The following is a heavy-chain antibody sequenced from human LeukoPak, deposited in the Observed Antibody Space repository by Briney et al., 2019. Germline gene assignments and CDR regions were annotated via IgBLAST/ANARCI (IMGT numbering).Heavy chain of an antibody. J-gene: IGHJ5*02. Sequence: SETLSLTCAVYGGSFSGYYWSWIRQPPGKGLEWIGEINHSGSTNYNPSLKSRVTISVDTSKNQFSLKLSSVTAADTAVYYCARLVPMGWFDPWGQGTLVTVSS. CDR1: GGSFSGYY. D-gene: IGHD2-8*01. CDR2: INHSGST. V-gene: IGHV4-34*01. CDR3: ARLVPMGWFDP.